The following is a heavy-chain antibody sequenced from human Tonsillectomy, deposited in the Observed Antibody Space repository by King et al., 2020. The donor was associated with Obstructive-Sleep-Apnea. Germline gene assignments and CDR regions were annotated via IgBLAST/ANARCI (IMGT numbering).Heavy chain of an antibody. V-gene: IGHV4-31*03. Sequence: QLQESGPGLVKPSQTLSLTCTVSGGSLNSGTYYWTWIRQLPGKGLEWIGYIAYSGNSYYNPSLKSRVTISGDTSKNQFSLKLSSVTAADTAVYYCARDSSSGWYHYFDYWGQGTVVTVSS. D-gene: IGHD6-19*01. CDR1: GGSLNSGTYY. J-gene: IGHJ4*02. CDR2: IAYSGNS. CDR3: ARDSSSGWYHYFDY.